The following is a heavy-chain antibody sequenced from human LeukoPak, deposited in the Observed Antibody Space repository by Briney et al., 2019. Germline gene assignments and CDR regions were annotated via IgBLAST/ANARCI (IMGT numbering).Heavy chain of an antibody. CDR3: AKGSLLDWFDP. CDR1: GFTFSSYS. D-gene: IGHD2/OR15-2a*01. CDR2: ISGSSSTI. Sequence: GGSLRLSCAASGFTFSSYSMNWVRQAPGKGLEWVSYISGSSSTIYFADSVKGRFTISRDNAKNSLYLQMNSLRAEDTAVYYYAKGSLLDWFDPWGQGTLVTVSS. V-gene: IGHV3-48*01. J-gene: IGHJ5*02.